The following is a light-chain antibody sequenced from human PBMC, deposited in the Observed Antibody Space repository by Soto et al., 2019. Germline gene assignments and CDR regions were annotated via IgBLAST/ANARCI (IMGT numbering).Light chain of an antibody. CDR1: QSISSY. J-gene: IGKJ4*01. V-gene: IGKV1-39*01. Sequence: MTQSPATLSASVGDRVTITCRASQSISSYLNWYQQKPGKAPKLLIYAASSLQSGVPSRFSGSGSGTDFTLTISSLQPEDFATYYCQQSYSTPTFGGGTKVEIK. CDR3: QQSYSTPT. CDR2: AAS.